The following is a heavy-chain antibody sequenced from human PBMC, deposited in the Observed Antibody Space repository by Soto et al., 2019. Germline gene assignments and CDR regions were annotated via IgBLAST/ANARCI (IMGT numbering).Heavy chain of an antibody. Sequence: TLSLTCSVSGVSISSYFWSWIRQAPGRGLEWIGYTYHRGSTNYSPSLKSRVAISLDTSENQFSLKVNSVTAADTAVYYCARIGGYHGPLDYWGQGTPVTVSS. CDR3: ARIGGYHGPLDY. J-gene: IGHJ4*02. CDR1: GVSISSYF. CDR2: TYHRGST. D-gene: IGHD6-25*01. V-gene: IGHV4-59*01.